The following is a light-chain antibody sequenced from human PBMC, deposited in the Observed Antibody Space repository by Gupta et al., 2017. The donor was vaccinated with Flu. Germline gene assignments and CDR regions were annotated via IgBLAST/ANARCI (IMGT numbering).Light chain of an antibody. CDR3: NSRDSSGTQLV. Sequence: QGDTLRSYYATWLQQRPGQAPVLVIYDKNNRPSGIPARFSGSTSGNTASLTITGARAEDEAEYYCNSRDSSGTQLVFGGGTKLTVL. J-gene: IGLJ3*02. CDR1: TLRSYY. V-gene: IGLV3-19*01. CDR2: DKN.